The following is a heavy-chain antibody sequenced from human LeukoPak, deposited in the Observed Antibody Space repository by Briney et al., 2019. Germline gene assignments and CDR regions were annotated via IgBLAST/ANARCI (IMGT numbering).Heavy chain of an antibody. CDR2: IGHAGDT. CDR3: AALGDSIY. D-gene: IGHD1-26*01. V-gene: IGHV3-13*01. J-gene: IGHJ4*02. Sequence: GGSLRLSCAASGFAFSSYDMHWVRQVSGKGLEWVSAIGHAGDTYYADSVKGRFTISREDAKNYFFLQVNSPRAGDTAVYFCAALGDSIYWGQGTLVTVSS. CDR1: GFAFSSYD.